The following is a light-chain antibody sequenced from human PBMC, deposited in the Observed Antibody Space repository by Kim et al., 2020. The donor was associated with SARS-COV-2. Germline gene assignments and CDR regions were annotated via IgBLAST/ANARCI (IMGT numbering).Light chain of an antibody. CDR1: SLRSYY. Sequence: SSELTQDPAVSVALGQTVRITCQGDSLRSYYASWYQQKPGQAPVLVIYGKNNRPSGIPDRFSGSSSGNTVSLTITGDQAEDEADYYCNSRDSSGNRVVFG. V-gene: IGLV3-19*01. J-gene: IGLJ2*01. CDR2: GKN. CDR3: NSRDSSGNRVV.